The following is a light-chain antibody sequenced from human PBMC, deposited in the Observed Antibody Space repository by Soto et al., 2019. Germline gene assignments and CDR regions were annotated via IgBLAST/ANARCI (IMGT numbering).Light chain of an antibody. CDR3: QQYGCSVYT. V-gene: IGKV3-20*01. Sequence: EIVLTQSPGTLSLSPGERATLSCRASQTVSSSYLAWYQQKPGQAPRLLIFGASRRATDIPDSFSGSGSGTYFTLTISRLAPEYFAVYYWQQYGCSVYTFGQGTKLEIK. CDR2: GAS. J-gene: IGKJ2*01. CDR1: QTVSSSY.